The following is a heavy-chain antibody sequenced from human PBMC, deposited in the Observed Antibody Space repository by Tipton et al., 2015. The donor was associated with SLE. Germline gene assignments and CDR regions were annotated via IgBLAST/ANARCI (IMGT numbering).Heavy chain of an antibody. V-gene: IGHV4-38-2*01. CDR3: AGSLLALSLDAFEV. Sequence: TLSLTCAVSGFSISSGYYWGWIRQPPGKGLEWIGTIYHSGNTYYNPSLKRRLTLSVDTSKNQFSLKLTSVTAADTAVYYCAGSLLALSLDAFEVWGQGAMVTVSA. CDR2: IYHSGNT. J-gene: IGHJ3*01. CDR1: GFSISSGYY. D-gene: IGHD3-10*01.